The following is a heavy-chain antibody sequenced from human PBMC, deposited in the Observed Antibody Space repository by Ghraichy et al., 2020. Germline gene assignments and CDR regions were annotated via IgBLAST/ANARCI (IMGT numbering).Heavy chain of an antibody. J-gene: IGHJ4*02. Sequence: GESLNISCAASGFIFRNYAMTWVRQGPGKGLEWVSGISGSGGSANYADSVKGRFSISRDNSKNTLVLQMNSLRGEDTAVYYCARADQYFDWLLTYWGQGTLVTVSS. CDR2: ISGSGGSA. D-gene: IGHD3-9*01. CDR3: ARADQYFDWLLTY. V-gene: IGHV3-23*01. CDR1: GFIFRNYA.